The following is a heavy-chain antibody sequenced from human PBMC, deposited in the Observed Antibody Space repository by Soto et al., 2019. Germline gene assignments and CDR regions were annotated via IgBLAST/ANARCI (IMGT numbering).Heavy chain of an antibody. V-gene: IGHV4-30-4*01. CDR3: ASGPSGDKVDD. J-gene: IGHJ4*02. Sequence: QVQLQESGPGLVKPSQTLSLTCTVSGGSIRNVNYCWSWIRQSPDKGLEWIGHIYNGGSTYNNPSLRSRVTQSVDPSKNQFPPKLGSGAARDPARSYCASGPSGDKVDDWGQGTLVTVSS. CDR1: GGSIRNVNYC. D-gene: IGHD7-27*01. CDR2: IYNGGST.